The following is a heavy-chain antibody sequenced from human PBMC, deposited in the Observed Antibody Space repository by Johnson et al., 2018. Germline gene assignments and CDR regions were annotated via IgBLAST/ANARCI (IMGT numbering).Heavy chain of an antibody. CDR3: ARDSSGWLLNNCFDP. CDR2: ISYVGSNK. D-gene: IGHD6-19*01. Sequence: QVQLQESGGGVVQPGRSLRLSCAASGFTFSSDGMHWVRQAPGKGLEWVAVISYVGSNKYYADSVKGRFTISRDNSKNTLYLQMNSLRAEDTAVYYCARDSSGWLLNNCFDPWGQGTLVTVSS. V-gene: IGHV3-30*03. CDR1: GFTFSSDG. J-gene: IGHJ5*02.